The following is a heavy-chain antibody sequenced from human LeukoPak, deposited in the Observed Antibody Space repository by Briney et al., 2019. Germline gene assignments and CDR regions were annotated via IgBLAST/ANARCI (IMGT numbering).Heavy chain of an antibody. CDR1: GFTFSIYS. CDR3: ARDITGTTDCWFDP. D-gene: IGHD1-7*01. J-gene: IGHJ5*02. Sequence: GGSLRLSCAASGFTFSIYSMSWVRQAPGKGLEWVSAIIGSGGSTYYADSVKGRFTISTHNAKNSRSLKMNSLRAEDTAVYYCARDITGTTDCWFDPWGQGTLVTVSS. CDR2: IIGSGGST. V-gene: IGHV3-23*01.